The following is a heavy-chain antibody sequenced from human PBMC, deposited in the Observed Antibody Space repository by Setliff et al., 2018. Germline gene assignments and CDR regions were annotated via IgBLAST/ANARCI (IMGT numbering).Heavy chain of an antibody. V-gene: IGHV4-59*08. Sequence: TLSLTCPVSGGSIRSYYWGWIRQSPGKGLEWIGYIYYSGSTNYNPSLKSRVTISVDTSKNQFSLNLSSLTAADTAVYYCSRRNNFWTGYYFDYWGQGTLVTVSS. J-gene: IGHJ4*02. CDR2: IYYSGST. D-gene: IGHD3-3*01. CDR3: SRRNNFWTGYYFDY. CDR1: GGSIRSYY.